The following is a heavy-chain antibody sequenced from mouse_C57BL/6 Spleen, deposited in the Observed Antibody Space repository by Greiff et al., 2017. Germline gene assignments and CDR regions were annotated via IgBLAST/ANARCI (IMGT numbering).Heavy chain of an antibody. CDR3: AREELSKGDGY. J-gene: IGHJ2*01. CDR1: GYTFTDYY. CDR2: INPNNGGT. D-gene: IGHD2-5*01. Sequence: EVQLQQSGPELVKPGASVKISCKASGYTFTDYYMNWVKQSHGKSLEWIGDINPNNGGTSYNQKFKGKATLTVDKSSSTAYMELRSLTSEDSAVYYCAREELSKGDGYWGQGTTLTVSS. V-gene: IGHV1-26*01.